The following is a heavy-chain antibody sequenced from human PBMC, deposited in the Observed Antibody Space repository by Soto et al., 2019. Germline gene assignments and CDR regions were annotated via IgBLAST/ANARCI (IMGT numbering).Heavy chain of an antibody. CDR2: ISGSGGST. V-gene: IGHV3-23*01. Sequence: GGSQRLSCAASGFTFRSYARRWVRQAPGKGLEWVSAISGSGGSTYYADSVKGRFTISRDNSKNTLYLQMNSLRAEDTAVYYCAKDLTQLPDIWGQGTMVTVSS. D-gene: IGHD3-9*01. CDR3: AKDLTQLPDI. J-gene: IGHJ3*02. CDR1: GFTFRSYA.